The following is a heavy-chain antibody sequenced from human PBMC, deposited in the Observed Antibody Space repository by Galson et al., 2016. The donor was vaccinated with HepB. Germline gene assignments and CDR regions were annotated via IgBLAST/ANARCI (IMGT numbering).Heavy chain of an antibody. D-gene: IGHD6-13*01. Sequence: SVKVSCKGMGSTFSVYGVAWVRQAPGQGLEWMGWISANNAKTTYAQKFQGRVTLTVDTSTSPADLDLRSLTFDDTALYYCARRVHARAGAGTGDGFDIWGQGTMVTVSS. CDR1: GSTFSVYG. CDR3: ARRVHARAGAGTGDGFDI. V-gene: IGHV1-18*01. J-gene: IGHJ3*02. CDR2: ISANNAKT.